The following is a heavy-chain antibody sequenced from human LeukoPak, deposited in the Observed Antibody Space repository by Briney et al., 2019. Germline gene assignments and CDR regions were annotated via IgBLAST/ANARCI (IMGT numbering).Heavy chain of an antibody. CDR3: ARDLEYYYDSSGYRGAFDI. CDR1: GFTFDDYG. J-gene: IGHJ3*02. D-gene: IGHD3-22*01. CDR2: INSNNGST. Sequence: GGSLRLSCAASGFTFDDYGMSWVRQAPGKGLEWVSGINSNNGSTGYADSVKGRFTISRDNAKNSLYLQMNSLRAEDTALYYCARDLEYYYDSSGYRGAFDIWGQGTMVTASS. V-gene: IGHV3-20*04.